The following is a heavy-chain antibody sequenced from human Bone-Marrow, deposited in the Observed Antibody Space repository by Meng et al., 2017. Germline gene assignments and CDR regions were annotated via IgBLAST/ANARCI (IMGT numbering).Heavy chain of an antibody. CDR1: GVPLSNAW. CDR3: ARDDYGDRYWYFDL. J-gene: IGHJ2*01. CDR2: ISSSGSTI. D-gene: IGHD4-17*01. V-gene: IGHV3-11*01. Sequence: VQLVELGGGLGNPGGSLDLSWSAPGVPLSNAWMSWARQAPGKGLEWVSYISSSGSTIYYADSVKGRFTISRDNAKNSLYLQMNSLRAEDTAVYYCARDDYGDRYWYFDLWGRGTLVTVSS.